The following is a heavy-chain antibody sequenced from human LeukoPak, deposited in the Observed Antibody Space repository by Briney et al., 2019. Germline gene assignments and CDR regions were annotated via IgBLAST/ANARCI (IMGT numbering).Heavy chain of an antibody. Sequence: SETLSLTCIVSGGSVSSGSYYWSWIRQPPGRGLEWIAYIHYSGSAAYNPSLKSRVTISRDMSTNQFSLKMTSVTAADTAVYFCARDMGAPDYGSYSVDYWGQGTLVTVSS. D-gene: IGHD4-23*01. CDR3: ARDMGAPDYGSYSVDY. J-gene: IGHJ4*02. V-gene: IGHV4-61*01. CDR1: GGSVSSGSYY. CDR2: IHYSGSA.